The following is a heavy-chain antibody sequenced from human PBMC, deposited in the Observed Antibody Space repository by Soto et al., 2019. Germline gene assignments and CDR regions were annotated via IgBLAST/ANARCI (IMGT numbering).Heavy chain of an antibody. CDR1: RFTFSSYD. Sequence: QVQLVESGGGVVQPGRSLRLSCAASRFTFSSYDMHWVRQAPGKGLEWVAVISFDGSNKYYADSVKGRFTISRDNSKNTLYLQMNSLRAEDTAVYYCANGYCSGGSCYGVDDNWAQGTLVTVSS. J-gene: IGHJ4*02. CDR2: ISFDGSNK. D-gene: IGHD2-15*01. CDR3: ANGYCSGGSCYGVDDN. V-gene: IGHV3-30*18.